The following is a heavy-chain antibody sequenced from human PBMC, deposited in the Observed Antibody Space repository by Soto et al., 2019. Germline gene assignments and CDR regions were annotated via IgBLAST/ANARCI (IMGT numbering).Heavy chain of an antibody. CDR3: ARRPHCSGGICYYGLDN. V-gene: IGHV1-8*01. CDR2: MNPDSGHA. J-gene: IGHJ4*02. D-gene: IGHD2-15*01. Sequence: ASVKVSCKASGYTFTNSDINWVRQAPGQGLEWMGWMNPDSGHAAYTQKFQGRVTLTTSTSTSTVYMEMRSLGSEDTAVYYCARRPHCSGGICYYGLDNWGQGTLVTVSS. CDR1: GYTFTNSD.